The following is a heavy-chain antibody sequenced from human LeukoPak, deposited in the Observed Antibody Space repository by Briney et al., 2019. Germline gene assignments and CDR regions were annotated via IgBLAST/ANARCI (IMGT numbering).Heavy chain of an antibody. V-gene: IGHV5-51*01. CDR3: AGAGIAVAGNAEYFQH. Sequence: GESLKISCKGSGYSFTSYWIGWARQMPGKGLEWMGIIYPGDSDTRYSPSFQGHVTISADKSISTAYLQWSSLKASDTAMYYCAGAGIAVAGNAEYFQHWGQGTLVTVSS. CDR1: GYSFTSYW. CDR2: IYPGDSDT. D-gene: IGHD6-19*01. J-gene: IGHJ1*01.